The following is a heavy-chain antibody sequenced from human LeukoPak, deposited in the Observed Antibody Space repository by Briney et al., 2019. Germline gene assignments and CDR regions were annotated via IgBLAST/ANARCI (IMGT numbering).Heavy chain of an antibody. CDR3: ARGGDNHGFDI. V-gene: IGHV3-74*01. CDR1: GFTFSSYW. CDR2: INNDGSNT. J-gene: IGHJ3*02. Sequence: GGSLRLSCAASGFTFSSYWMHWVRQAPGKGLVWVSRINNDGSNTTYADSVKGRFTISRDNAKSTLYLQMNSLRAEDTSVFYCARGGDNHGFDIWGQGTMVTVPS. D-gene: IGHD1-14*01.